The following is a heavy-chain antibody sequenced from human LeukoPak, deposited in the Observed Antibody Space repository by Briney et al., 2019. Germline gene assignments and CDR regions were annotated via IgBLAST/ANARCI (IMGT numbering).Heavy chain of an antibody. V-gene: IGHV3-33*01. CDR1: GFTFSSYG. CDR2: IWYDGSNK. CDR3: ARDLYDSSGYYREGLDY. Sequence: PGRSLRLSCAASGFTFSSYGMHWVRQAPGKGLEWVAVIWYDGSNKYYADSVKGRFTISRDNSKNTLYLQMYSLRAEDTDVYYCARDLYDSSGYYREGLDYWGQGTLVTVSS. J-gene: IGHJ4*02. D-gene: IGHD3-22*01.